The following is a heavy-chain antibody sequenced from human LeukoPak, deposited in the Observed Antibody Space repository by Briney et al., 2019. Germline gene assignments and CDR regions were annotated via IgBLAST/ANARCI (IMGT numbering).Heavy chain of an antibody. D-gene: IGHD3-9*01. CDR1: GYTFTSYD. V-gene: IGHV1-46*01. J-gene: IGHJ6*02. Sequence: ASVKVSCKASGYTFTSYDLHWVRQAPGQGLEWMGIINPSSDITRYARKFQGRVTMTRDTSTSTVYMELSSLRSEDTAVYYCAKSLSRDYYDILTGYGGYYYGMDVWGQGTTVTVSS. CDR3: AKSLSRDYYDILTGYGGYYYGMDV. CDR2: INPSSDIT.